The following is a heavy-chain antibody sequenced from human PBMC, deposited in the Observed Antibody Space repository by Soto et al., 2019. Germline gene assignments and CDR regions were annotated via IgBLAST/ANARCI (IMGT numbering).Heavy chain of an antibody. V-gene: IGHV1-46*01. D-gene: IGHD3-10*01. J-gene: IGHJ6*02. CDR3: ARDPRGHTYYYGSGSSNYGMDV. Sequence: QVQLVQSGAEVKKPGASVKVSCKASGYTFTSYYMHWVRQAPGQGLEWMGIINPSGGSTSYAQKFQGRVTMTRDTSTSTVYMELSSLRSEDTAVYYCARDPRGHTYYYGSGSSNYGMDVWGQGTTVTVSS. CDR2: INPSGGST. CDR1: GYTFTSYY.